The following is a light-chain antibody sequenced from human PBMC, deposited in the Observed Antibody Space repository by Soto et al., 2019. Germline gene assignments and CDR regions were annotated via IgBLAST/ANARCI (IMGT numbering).Light chain of an antibody. V-gene: IGLV1-51*01. CDR3: GTWCSRLRANV. Sequence: QSVLTQPPSVSAAPGQKVTISCSGSRSNIGDHFVSWYQQLPGTAPRLLVYDSDKRPSGIPDRFSGSKSDTSATLAITGLQTGDKADYYCGTWCSRLRANVFGGGTKLTVL. CDR2: DSD. CDR1: RSNIGDHF. J-gene: IGLJ3*02.